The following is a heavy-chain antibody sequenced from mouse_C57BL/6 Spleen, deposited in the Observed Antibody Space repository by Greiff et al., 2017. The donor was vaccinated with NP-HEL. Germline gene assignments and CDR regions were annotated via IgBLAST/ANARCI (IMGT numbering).Heavy chain of an antibody. CDR1: GYAFSSYW. D-gene: IGHD2-1*01. CDR3: ARNGKGAMDY. J-gene: IGHJ4*01. Sequence: VQVVESGAELVKPGASVKISCKASGYAFSSYWMNWVKQRPGKGLEWIGQIYPGDGDTNYNGKCKGKATLTADKSSSTAYMQLSSLTSEDSAVYFCARNGKGAMDYWGQGTSVTVSS. CDR2: IYPGDGDT. V-gene: IGHV1-80*01.